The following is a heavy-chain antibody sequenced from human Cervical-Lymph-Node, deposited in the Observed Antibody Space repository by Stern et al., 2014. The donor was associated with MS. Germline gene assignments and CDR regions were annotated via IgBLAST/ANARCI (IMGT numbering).Heavy chain of an antibody. Sequence: VQLVESGAEVKKPGSSMKVSCKASGGPFSSDAIGWVRQAPGQGLEWMGGIIPIFETANYAQKFQGRVTITADQSTKTAYLELSSLTSGDTAMYFCASGTRSSWYFDFWGQGTLVTVST. CDR3: ASGTRSSWYFDF. J-gene: IGHJ4*02. CDR2: IIPIFETA. CDR1: GGPFSSDA. D-gene: IGHD6-13*01. V-gene: IGHV1-69*01.